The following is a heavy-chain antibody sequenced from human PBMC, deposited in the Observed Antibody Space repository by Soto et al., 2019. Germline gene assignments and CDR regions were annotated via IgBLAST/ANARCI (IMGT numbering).Heavy chain of an antibody. D-gene: IGHD2-8*01. CDR3: ARASCTNGVCHIREPYYFDY. V-gene: IGHV1-69*01. CDR1: GGTFSSYA. Sequence: QVQLVQSGAEVKKPGSSVKVSCKASGGTFSSYAISWVRQAPGQGLEWMGGIIPIFGTANYAQKFQGRVTITADESTSTAYMELSSLRSEDTAVYYCARASCTNGVCHIREPYYFDYWGQGTLVTVSS. J-gene: IGHJ4*02. CDR2: IIPIFGTA.